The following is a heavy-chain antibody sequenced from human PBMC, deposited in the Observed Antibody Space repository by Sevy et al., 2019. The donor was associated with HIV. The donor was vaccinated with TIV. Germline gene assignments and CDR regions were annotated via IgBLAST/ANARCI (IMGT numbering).Heavy chain of an antibody. J-gene: IGHJ4*02. CDR1: GFRFSDYS. CDR2: ISYDGRNNK. Sequence: GSLRLSCGASGFRFSDYSMHWVRQAPGKGLEWVAVISYDGRNNKYNVDSVKGRFTISRDNSKNTLFLQMNSLRAEDSAIYYCARDRGEILHSAFDYWGQGTLVTVSS. D-gene: IGHD3-16*01. V-gene: IGHV3-30*14. CDR3: ARDRGEILHSAFDY.